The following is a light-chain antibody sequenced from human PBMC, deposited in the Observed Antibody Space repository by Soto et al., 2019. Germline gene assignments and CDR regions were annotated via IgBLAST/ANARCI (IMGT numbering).Light chain of an antibody. V-gene: IGLV1-51*01. CDR1: SSNSGGNY. Sequence: QSIFTQPPSVSAAPGQTINISCSGSSSNSGGNYVSWYQQLPRTAPKLLIYDNSKRFSGIPDRFSGSKSGTSATLGITGLQTEDEASYYCGTWDISLDTVVFGGGTKLTVL. CDR3: GTWDISLDTVV. J-gene: IGLJ2*01. CDR2: DNS.